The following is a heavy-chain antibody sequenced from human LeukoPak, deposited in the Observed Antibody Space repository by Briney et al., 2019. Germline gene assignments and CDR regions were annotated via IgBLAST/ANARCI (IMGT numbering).Heavy chain of an antibody. Sequence: GGSLRLSCAASGFTFSTYAMNWVRQAPGKGLEWVSTISGSGGSTYYADSVKGRFTFSRDNAKNSVYLQMSSLRAEDTAVYYCTRDKSAGADTGSSFCYWGQGALVTVSS. CDR1: GFTFSTYA. J-gene: IGHJ4*02. CDR3: TRDKSAGADTGSSFCY. D-gene: IGHD3-10*01. V-gene: IGHV3-23*01. CDR2: ISGSGGST.